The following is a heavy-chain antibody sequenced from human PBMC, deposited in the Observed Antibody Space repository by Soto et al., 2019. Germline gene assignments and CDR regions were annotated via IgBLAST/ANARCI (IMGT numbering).Heavy chain of an antibody. CDR1: GYTFTGYY. CDR3: VTGDHLVR. V-gene: IGHV1-2*02. Sequence: QMQLVQSGAEARKPGASVKVSCKTSGYTFTGYYLNWVRQAPGRGLEWVGWINPKTGDTNNAQKFPGRVNMTTDTSISTGYMELSGLKSDDTAVYYCVTGDHLVRWGQGTRVTVSS. J-gene: IGHJ4*02. D-gene: IGHD6-6*01. CDR2: INPKTGDT.